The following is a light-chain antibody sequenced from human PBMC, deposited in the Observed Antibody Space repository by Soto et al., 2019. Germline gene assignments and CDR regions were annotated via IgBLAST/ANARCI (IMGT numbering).Light chain of an antibody. CDR3: AAWDDSLNGPV. CDR2: SNN. J-gene: IGLJ1*01. Sequence: QSVLTQPPSASGPPGQRVTISCSGSSSNVGSNTVNWYQQRPGTAPKLLIYSNNRRPSGVPDRFSGSKSGTSASLAISGLQSEDEADYYCAAWDDSLNGPVFGTGTKVTVL. CDR1: SSNVGSNT. V-gene: IGLV1-44*01.